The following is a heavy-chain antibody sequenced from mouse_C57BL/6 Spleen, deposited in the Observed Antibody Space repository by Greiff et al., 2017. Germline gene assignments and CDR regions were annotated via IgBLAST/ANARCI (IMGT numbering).Heavy chain of an antibody. Sequence: VQLQQPGAELVKPGASVKLSCKASGYTFTSYWMQWVKQRPGQGLEWIGEIDPSDSYTNYNQKFKGKATLTVDTSSSTAYMQLSSLTSEDSAVYYCARWGITQDDWGQGTTLTVSS. J-gene: IGHJ2*01. CDR3: ARWGITQDD. V-gene: IGHV1-50*01. CDR2: IDPSDSYT. CDR1: GYTFTSYW. D-gene: IGHD1-1*01.